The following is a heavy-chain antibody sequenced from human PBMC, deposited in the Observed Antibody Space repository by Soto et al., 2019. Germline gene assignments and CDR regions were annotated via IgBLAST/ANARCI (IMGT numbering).Heavy chain of an antibody. D-gene: IGHD6-6*01. CDR1: GGSISSGGYY. CDR3: ARGLAARPLDY. V-gene: IGHV4-31*03. CDR2: IYYSGST. J-gene: IGHJ4*02. Sequence: SETLSLTCTVSGGSISSGGYYWSWIRQHPGKGLEWIGCIYYSGSTYYNPSLKSRVTISVDTSKNQFSLKLSSVTAADTAVYYCARGLAARPLDYWGQGTLVTVSS.